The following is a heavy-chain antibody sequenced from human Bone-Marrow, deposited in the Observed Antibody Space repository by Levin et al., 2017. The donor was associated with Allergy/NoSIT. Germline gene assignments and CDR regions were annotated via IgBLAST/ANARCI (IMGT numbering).Heavy chain of an antibody. CDR3: ARAHYRSSWYHMDV. CDR1: GFTFSDYY. D-gene: IGHD6-13*01. J-gene: IGHJ6*03. V-gene: IGHV3-11*05. CDR2: ISSSSSYT. Sequence: GGSLRLSCAASGFTFSDYYMSWIRQAPGKGLEWVSYISSSSSYTNYADSVKGRFTISRDNAKNSLYLHVNSLRAEDTALYYCARAHYRSSWYHMDVWGKGTTVTVSS.